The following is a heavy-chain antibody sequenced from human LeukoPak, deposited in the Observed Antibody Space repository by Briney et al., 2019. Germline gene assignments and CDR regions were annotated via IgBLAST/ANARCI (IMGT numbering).Heavy chain of an antibody. Sequence: GRSLRLSCAASGFTFDDYAMHWVRQAPGKGLEWVSGISWNSGSIGYADSVKGRFTISRDNAKNSLYLQMNSLRAEDTAVYYCASPASGTGDAFDIWGQGTMVTVSS. CDR3: ASPASGTGDAFDI. D-gene: IGHD3-10*01. V-gene: IGHV3-9*01. CDR2: ISWNSGSI. CDR1: GFTFDDYA. J-gene: IGHJ3*02.